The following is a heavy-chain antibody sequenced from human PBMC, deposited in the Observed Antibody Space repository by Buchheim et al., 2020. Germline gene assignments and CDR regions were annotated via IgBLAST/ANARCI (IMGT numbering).Heavy chain of an antibody. D-gene: IGHD6-19*01. Sequence: QLVESGGGLVQPGGSLRLSCAASGFTFSNYWMSWVRQAPGKGLEWVANIKSDGSEKYYVDSVKGRFTISRDNAKKQLYLQMNSLRDEDTAVYYCATGGKIAVTTAASWGRGTL. V-gene: IGHV3-7*03. CDR1: GFTFSNYW. J-gene: IGHJ5*02. CDR3: ATGGKIAVTTAAS. CDR2: IKSDGSEK.